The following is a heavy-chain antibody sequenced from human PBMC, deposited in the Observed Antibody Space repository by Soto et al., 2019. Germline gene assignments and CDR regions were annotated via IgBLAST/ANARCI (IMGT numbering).Heavy chain of an antibody. J-gene: IGHJ6*02. CDR3: ARGYCSGGNCYSGMDV. CDR1: GGTFSTHA. CDR2: IIPISGTT. V-gene: IGHV1-69*13. D-gene: IGHD2-15*01. Sequence: GASVKVSCKASGGTFSTHAIIWVRQAPGHGLEWMGGIIPISGTTYYTQKFQGRVTITADEPTSTAFMELSSLKSEDTAVFYCARGYCSGGNCYSGMDVWGQGTTVTVSS.